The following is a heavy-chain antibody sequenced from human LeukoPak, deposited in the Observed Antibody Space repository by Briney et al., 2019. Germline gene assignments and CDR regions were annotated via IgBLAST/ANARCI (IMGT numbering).Heavy chain of an antibody. V-gene: IGHV4-59*01. J-gene: IGHJ4*02. CDR2: IYYCGST. CDR1: GGSISSYC. Sequence: SETPSLTCTVSGGSISSYCWSWIRQPPGKGLEWIGYIYYCGSTNYNPSLKSRVTISVDTSKNQFSLKLSSVTAADTAVYYCARSMGDRAGLLLYYFDYWGQGTLVTVSS. D-gene: IGHD2-21*02. CDR3: ARSMGDRAGLLLYYFDY.